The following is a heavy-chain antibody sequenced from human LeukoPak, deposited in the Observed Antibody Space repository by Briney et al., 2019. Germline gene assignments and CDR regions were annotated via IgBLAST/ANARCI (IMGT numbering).Heavy chain of an antibody. CDR1: GGSVTSGDYY. D-gene: IGHD2-21*02. CDR3: ARHGSDGFDY. Sequence: SETLSLTCFVSGGSVTSGDYYWSWVRQPPGRGLEWIGYIYYSGNTNYNSSLKSRVSVSVDTSKNQFSLKLTPVTAADTAVYYCARHGSDGFDYWGQGTVVTVSS. J-gene: IGHJ4*02. V-gene: IGHV4-30-4*01. CDR2: IYYSGNT.